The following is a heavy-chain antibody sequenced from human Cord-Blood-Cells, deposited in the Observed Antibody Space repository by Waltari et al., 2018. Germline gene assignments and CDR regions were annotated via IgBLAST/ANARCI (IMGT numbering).Heavy chain of an antibody. CDR1: GYTFTSYY. V-gene: IGHV1-46*01. Sequence: QVQLVQSGAEVKKPGASVKVSCKASGYTFTSYYMHWVRQPPGQGLEWMGIINPSGGSTSYAQKFQGRVTMPRDTSTSTVYMELGSLRSEDTAVYYCARDIRPYLSSSSLDYWGQGTLVTVSS. J-gene: IGHJ4*02. D-gene: IGHD6-6*01. CDR2: INPSGGST. CDR3: ARDIRPYLSSSSLDY.